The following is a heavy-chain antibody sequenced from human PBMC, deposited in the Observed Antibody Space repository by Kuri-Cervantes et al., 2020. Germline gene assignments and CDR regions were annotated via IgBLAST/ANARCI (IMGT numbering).Heavy chain of an antibody. V-gene: IGHV4-34*01. CDR2: INHSGST. Sequence: SETLSLTCAVYGGSFSGYYWSWIRQPPGKGLEWIGEINHSGSTNYNPSLKSRVTISVDTSKNQFSLKLSSVTAADTAVYYCGCMVRGVETRGWFDPWGQGTLVTVSS. CDR1: GGSFSGYY. CDR3: GCMVRGVETRGWFDP. J-gene: IGHJ5*02. D-gene: IGHD3-10*01.